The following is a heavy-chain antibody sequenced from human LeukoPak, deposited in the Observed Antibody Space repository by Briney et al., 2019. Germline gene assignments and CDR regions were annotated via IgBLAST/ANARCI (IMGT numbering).Heavy chain of an antibody. CDR1: GFTFSSYS. V-gene: IGHV3-21*01. D-gene: IGHD2-21*02. CDR3: ARKDLAYCGGDCYSAPSDY. Sequence: GGSLRLSCAASGFTFSSYSMNWVRQAPGKGLEWVSSISSSSSYIYYADSVKGRFTISRDNAKNSLYLQMNSLRAEDTAVYYCARKDLAYCGGDCYSAPSDYWGQGTLVTVSS. J-gene: IGHJ4*02. CDR2: ISSSSSYI.